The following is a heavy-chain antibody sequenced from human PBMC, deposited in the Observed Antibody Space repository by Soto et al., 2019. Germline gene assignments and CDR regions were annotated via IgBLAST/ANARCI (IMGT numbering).Heavy chain of an antibody. V-gene: IGHV1-69*13. D-gene: IGHD3-22*01. CDR3: ARVNRVPDYYDSSGYYGFAY. J-gene: IGHJ4*02. CDR1: GGTFSSYA. Sequence: SVKVSCKASGGTFSSYAISWVRQAPGQGLEWMGGIIPIFGTANYAQKFQGRVTITADESTSTAYMELSSLRSEDTAVYYCARVNRVPDYYDSSGYYGFAYWGQGTLVTVSS. CDR2: IIPIFGTA.